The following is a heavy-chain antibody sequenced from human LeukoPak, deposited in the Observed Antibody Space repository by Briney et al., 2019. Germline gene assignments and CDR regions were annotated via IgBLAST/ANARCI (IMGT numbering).Heavy chain of an antibody. J-gene: IGHJ4*02. D-gene: IGHD3-22*01. V-gene: IGHV1-18*01. CDR2: ISAYNGNT. Sequence: ASVKVSCKASGYTFTSYGISWVRQAPGQGLEWMGWISAYNGNTNYAQKLQGRVTMTTDTSTSTAYMELRSLRSDDTAVYYCARGSSGYYYGTTFDYWGQGTLVTVSS. CDR3: ARGSSGYYYGTTFDY. CDR1: GYTFTSYG.